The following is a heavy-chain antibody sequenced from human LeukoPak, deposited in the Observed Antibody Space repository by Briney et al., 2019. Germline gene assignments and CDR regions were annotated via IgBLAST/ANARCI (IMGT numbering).Heavy chain of an antibody. V-gene: IGHV3-21*01. CDR2: ISSSSSYI. J-gene: IGHJ5*02. Sequence: PGGSLRLSCAASGFTFSSYSMNWVRQAPGKGLEWVSSISSSSSYIYYADSVKGRFTISRDNAKNSLYLQMNSLRAEDTAVYYCARRASWNGWFDPWGQGTLVTVSS. D-gene: IGHD1-1*01. CDR1: GFTFSSYS. CDR3: ARRASWNGWFDP.